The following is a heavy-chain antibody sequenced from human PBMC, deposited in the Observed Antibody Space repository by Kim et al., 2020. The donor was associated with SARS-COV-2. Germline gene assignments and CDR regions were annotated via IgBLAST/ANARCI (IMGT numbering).Heavy chain of an antibody. Sequence: GGSLRLSCAASGFTFRNYAMTWVRQAPGKGLQWVSSIRDGGDSTYHADSVKGRFTISRDNSKQMLYLQMTSLRVEDTAIYYCAKDLGGSGAAEIDYWGQGTLVTVSS. CDR1: GFTFRNYA. V-gene: IGHV3-23*01. CDR3: AKDLGGSGAAEIDY. CDR2: IRDGGDST. D-gene: IGHD6-13*01. J-gene: IGHJ4*02.